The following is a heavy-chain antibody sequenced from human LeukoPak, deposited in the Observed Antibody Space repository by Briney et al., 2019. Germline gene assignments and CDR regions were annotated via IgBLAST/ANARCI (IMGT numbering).Heavy chain of an antibody. CDR1: GFTFSCYA. Sequence: PGGSLRLSCAASGFTFSCYAMSWVRQAPGKGLEWVSAISGSGGNTYYADSVKGRFTISRDNSKNTLYLQMSSLRAEDTAVYYCAKVSSGYCSGGSCYSDYWGQGTLVTVSS. V-gene: IGHV3-23*01. J-gene: IGHJ4*02. CDR3: AKVSSGYCSGGSCYSDY. D-gene: IGHD2-15*01. CDR2: ISGSGGNT.